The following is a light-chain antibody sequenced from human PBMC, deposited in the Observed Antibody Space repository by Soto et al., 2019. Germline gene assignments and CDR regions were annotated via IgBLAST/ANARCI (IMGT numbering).Light chain of an antibody. Sequence: EIVLTQSPGTLSLSPGERATLSCRASQSVSSSYLAWYQQKPGQAPRLLIYDASSRATGIPDRFSGSGSGTDFTLNISRLEPEDFAVYYCQQYGSSPRTFGQGTKVEIK. CDR2: DAS. J-gene: IGKJ1*01. CDR1: QSVSSSY. V-gene: IGKV3-20*01. CDR3: QQYGSSPRT.